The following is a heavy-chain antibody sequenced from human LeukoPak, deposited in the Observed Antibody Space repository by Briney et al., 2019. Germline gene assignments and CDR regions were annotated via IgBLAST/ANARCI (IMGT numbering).Heavy chain of an antibody. CDR3: ARNSPLYNDFLSGYYCDS. Sequence: PGGSLRLSCAASVFTFSNYWMSWVRQAPGKGLEWVANIKQDGGETYYVDSVKGRFTISRDNAKNSLYRQMNSLRAEDTAVYYCARNSPLYNDFLSGYYCDSWGQGTLVTVSS. D-gene: IGHD3-3*01. CDR1: VFTFSNYW. CDR2: IKQDGGET. J-gene: IGHJ4*02. V-gene: IGHV3-7*01.